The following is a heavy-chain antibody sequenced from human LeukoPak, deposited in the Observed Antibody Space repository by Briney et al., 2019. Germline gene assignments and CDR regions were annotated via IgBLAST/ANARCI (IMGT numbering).Heavy chain of an antibody. CDR1: GDTFSSHV. D-gene: IGHD3-22*01. J-gene: IGHJ4*02. CDR3: ARVLYSDSSGYYYAPAY. V-gene: IGHV1-69*13. Sequence: SVKVSCKASGDTFSSHVIIWVRQAPGQGLECMGEIIPILDTTNYAQKFQGRVTITADESTSTAYMELSSLRSEDTAVYYCARVLYSDSSGYYYAPAYWGQGTPVTVSS. CDR2: IIPILDTT.